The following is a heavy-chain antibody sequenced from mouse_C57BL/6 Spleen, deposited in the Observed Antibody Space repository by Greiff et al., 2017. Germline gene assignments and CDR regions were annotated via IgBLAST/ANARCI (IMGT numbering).Heavy chain of an antibody. D-gene: IGHD4-1*01. CDR2: INPSTGGT. V-gene: IGHV1-42*01. Sequence: EVQLQQSGPELVKPGASVKISCKASGYSFTGYYMNWVKQSPEKSLEWIGEINPSTGGTTYNQKFKAKATLTVDKSSSTAYMQLKSLTSEDSAVYYCASQLTGKRTWFAYWGQGTLVTVSA. CDR1: GYSFTGYY. CDR3: ASQLTGKRTWFAY. J-gene: IGHJ3*01.